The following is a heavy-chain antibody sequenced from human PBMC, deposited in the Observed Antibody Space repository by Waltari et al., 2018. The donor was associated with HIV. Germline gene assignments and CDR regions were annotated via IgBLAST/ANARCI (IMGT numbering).Heavy chain of an antibody. CDR3: ARDPSADYDSSGYYA. Sequence: EVQLVESGGGLIQPGGSLRLSCAASGFTVSSNYMSWVRQAPGKGLEWVSVIYSGGSTYYADSVKGRFTISRDNSKNTLYLQMNSLRAEDTAVYYCARDPSADYDSSGYYAWGQGTLVTVSS. CDR1: GFTVSSNY. D-gene: IGHD3-22*01. V-gene: IGHV3-53*01. J-gene: IGHJ4*02. CDR2: IYSGGST.